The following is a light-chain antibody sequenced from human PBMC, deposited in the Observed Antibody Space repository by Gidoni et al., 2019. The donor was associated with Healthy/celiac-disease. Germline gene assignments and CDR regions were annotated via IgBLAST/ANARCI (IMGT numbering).Light chain of an antibody. CDR1: QGISNY. V-gene: IGKV1-27*01. Sequence: KLPQSPSSLSASVGDRVTITCRASQGISNYLPWYQQKPGKVPKLLIYAASTLQSGVPSRFSGSGSGTDFTLTISSLQPEDVATYYCQKYNSAPLTFGPGTKVEIK. CDR2: AAS. J-gene: IGKJ3*01. CDR3: QKYNSAPLT.